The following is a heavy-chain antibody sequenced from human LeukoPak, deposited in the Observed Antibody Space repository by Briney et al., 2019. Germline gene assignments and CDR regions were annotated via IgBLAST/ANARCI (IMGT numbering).Heavy chain of an antibody. CDR2: ISGDGGSA. J-gene: IGHJ4*02. V-gene: IGHV3-43*02. CDR1: GFTFHDYA. Sequence: GGSLRLSCVASGFTFHDYAMSWVRQVPGKGLESVSLISGDGGSASYAGSVKGRFTISRDNSKNSLYLQMNSLRTEDTAFYYCAKASSGSSSRPIDYWGQGALVTVSS. CDR3: AKASSGSSSRPIDY. D-gene: IGHD3-10*01.